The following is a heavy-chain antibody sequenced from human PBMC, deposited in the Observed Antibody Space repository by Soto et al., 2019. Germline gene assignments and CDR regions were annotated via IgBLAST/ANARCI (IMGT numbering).Heavy chain of an antibody. Sequence: PSETLSLTCAVHGGSFSGYYWSWIRQPPGKGLEWIGEINHSGSTNYNPSLKSRVTISVDTSKNQFSLKLSSVTAADTAVYYCARRVYYYYGMDVWGQGTTVTVSS. J-gene: IGHJ6*02. CDR3: ARRVYYYYGMDV. CDR2: INHSGST. CDR1: GGSFSGYY. V-gene: IGHV4-34*01.